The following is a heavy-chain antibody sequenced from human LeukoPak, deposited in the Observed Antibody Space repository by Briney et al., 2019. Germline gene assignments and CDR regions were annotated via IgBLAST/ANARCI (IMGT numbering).Heavy chain of an antibody. J-gene: IGHJ4*02. CDR1: GFTFSSYV. CDR3: ARDWVYRIDY. Sequence: GGSLRLSCETAGFTFSSYVMHWVRRTPGKGLVWVSRISHDGIISYADSVKGRFTISRDNAKNTLTLQMNSLRVEDTAVYFCARDWVYRIDYWGRGTLVTVSS. D-gene: IGHD4-11*01. CDR2: ISHDGII. V-gene: IGHV3-74*01.